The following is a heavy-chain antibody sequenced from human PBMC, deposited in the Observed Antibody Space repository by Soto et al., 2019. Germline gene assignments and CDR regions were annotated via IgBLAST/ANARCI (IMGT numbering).Heavy chain of an antibody. D-gene: IGHD2-21*02. J-gene: IGHJ4*02. CDR2: INSDGNIK. CDR1: GFTFSNYW. CDR3: ARLPVTAVTSIDY. V-gene: IGHV3-74*01. Sequence: EVQLVESGGGLVQPGGSLRLSCAASGFTFSNYWMHWVRQAPGKGLVWVSRINSDGNIKDYADSVKGRFTISRDKARNTLYLQVNSLTDEDTAVYYCARLPVTAVTSIDYWGQGTLVSVSS.